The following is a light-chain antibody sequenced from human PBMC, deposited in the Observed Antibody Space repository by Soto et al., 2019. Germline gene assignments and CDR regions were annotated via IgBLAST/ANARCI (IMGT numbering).Light chain of an antibody. CDR2: GNT. CDR3: QVWDSSSDHYV. V-gene: IGLV1-40*01. Sequence: QPVLTQPPSVSGAPGQRVTISCTGSSSNIGAGYEVHWYQQIPGTAPKLLIYGNTNRPSGVPDRFSASKSGTSASLAITGLQAEDEADYYCQVWDSSSDHYVFGTGTKLTVL. J-gene: IGLJ1*01. CDR1: SSNIGAGYE.